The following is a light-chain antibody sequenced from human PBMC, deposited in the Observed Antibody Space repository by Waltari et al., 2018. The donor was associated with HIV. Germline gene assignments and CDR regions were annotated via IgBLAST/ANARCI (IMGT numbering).Light chain of an antibody. J-gene: IGLJ2*01. CDR3: SSYTSSNTLV. Sequence: QSALTQPPSVSGSPGQSVTISCTGTSSDVGTYNRLSWYQQPPGTVPKLMIYEVSNRPSGVPDRFSGSKSGNTASLTISGLQAEDEADYYCSSYTSSNTLVFGGGTKLTVL. V-gene: IGLV2-18*02. CDR1: SSDVGTYNR. CDR2: EVS.